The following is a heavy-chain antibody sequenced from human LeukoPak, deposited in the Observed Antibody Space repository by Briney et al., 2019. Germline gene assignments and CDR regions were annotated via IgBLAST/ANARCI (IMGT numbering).Heavy chain of an antibody. CDR2: ISPSGRT. CDR1: GDSISTSNFY. J-gene: IGHJ6*03. D-gene: IGHD6-6*01. Sequence: SETLSLTCTVSGDSISTSNFYWGWVRQPPGKGLEWIASISPSGRTYSNPSLTGRFSISVDTSKNQFFVSVSSVTAADTAVYYCARGQYSTSSFYNHYYMDVWGTGTTVTVSS. V-gene: IGHV4-39*07. CDR3: ARGQYSTSSFYNHYYMDV.